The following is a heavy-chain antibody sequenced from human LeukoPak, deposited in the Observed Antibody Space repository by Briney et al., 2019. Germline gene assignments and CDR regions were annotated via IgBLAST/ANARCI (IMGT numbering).Heavy chain of an antibody. CDR1: GGSINISY. J-gene: IGHJ3*02. CDR2: IYYRGST. V-gene: IGHV4-59*08. CDR3: ACSGVFTGYDAFDI. Sequence: SETLSLTCTVSGGSINISYWSWIRQPPGKGLEWIGYIYYRGSTNYNPSLKSRVTISVDTSKNHYSLRLTSVSAADTAVYYCACSGVFTGYDAFDIWGQGTRVTVSS. D-gene: IGHD3-10*01.